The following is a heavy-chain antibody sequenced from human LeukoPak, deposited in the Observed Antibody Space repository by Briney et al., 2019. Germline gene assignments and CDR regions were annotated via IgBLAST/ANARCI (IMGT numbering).Heavy chain of an antibody. J-gene: IGHJ5*02. V-gene: IGHV3-7*01. D-gene: IGHD3-3*01. CDR1: GFTFSSYW. CDR2: IKQDGSEK. CDR3: ARLLGPVSGSGYNWFDP. Sequence: GGSLRLSCAASGFTFSSYWMSWVRQAPGKGLEWVANIKQDGSEKLYVDSVKGRFTISRDNAKNSLYLQMNSLRAEDTAVYYCARLLGPVSGSGYNWFDPWGQGTLVTVSS.